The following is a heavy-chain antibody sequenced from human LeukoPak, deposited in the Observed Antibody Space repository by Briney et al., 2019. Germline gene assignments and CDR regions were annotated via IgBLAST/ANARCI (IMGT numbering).Heavy chain of an antibody. J-gene: IGHJ4*02. D-gene: IGHD7-27*01. CDR2: INSDGSST. CDR1: GITLSNYG. Sequence: GGSLRLSCAVSGITLSNYGMSWVRQAPGKGLVWVSRINSDGSSTSYADSVKGRFTISRDNAKNTLYLQMNSLRAEDTALYYCAKANWGTLYYFDYWGQGTLVTVSS. CDR3: AKANWGTLYYFDY. V-gene: IGHV3-74*01.